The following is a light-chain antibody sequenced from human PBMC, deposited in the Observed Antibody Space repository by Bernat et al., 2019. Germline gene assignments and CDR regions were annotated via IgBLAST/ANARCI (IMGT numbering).Light chain of an antibody. J-gene: IGKJ4*01. CDR3: QQYYRTPLT. CDR1: QSVLYSSNNKNY. CDR2: WAY. Sequence: DIVMTQSPDSLAVSLGERATINCKSSQSVLYSSNNKNYLAWYQQKPGQPPKLLIFWAYTRESGVPDRFSGSGSGTDFTLTISSLQAEDVAVYYCQQYYRTPLTFGGGTQVEIK. V-gene: IGKV4-1*01.